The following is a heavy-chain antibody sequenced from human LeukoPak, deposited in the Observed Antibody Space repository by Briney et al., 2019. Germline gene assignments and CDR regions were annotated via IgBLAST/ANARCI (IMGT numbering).Heavy chain of an antibody. CDR3: ARHGYTASHYFLDF. CDR1: AGSINSYY. CDR2: IYTTGKT. D-gene: IGHD3-16*01. Sequence: PWESLSLTCTVTAGSINSYYWGWVRQPPGRGLEWIGRIYTTGKTDYNPSLKSRLTMSVDTSKRQFSLNLTSVTAADTAIYFCARHGYTASHYFLDFWSQGKLVTVSS. V-gene: IGHV4-4*07. J-gene: IGHJ4*02.